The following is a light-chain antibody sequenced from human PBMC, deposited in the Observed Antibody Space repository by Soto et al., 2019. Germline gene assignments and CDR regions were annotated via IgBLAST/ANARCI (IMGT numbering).Light chain of an antibody. CDR2: EVS. V-gene: IGLV2-14*01. Sequence: QAVVTQPASVSGSPGQSITVSCTGTSSDVGGYNFVSWYQQHPGKAPKLMIYEVSNRPSGVSNRFSGSKSGNTASLTISGLQPEDEADYYCNSYTSSGYVFGAGTKVTVL. CDR3: NSYTSSGYV. J-gene: IGLJ1*01. CDR1: SSDVGGYNF.